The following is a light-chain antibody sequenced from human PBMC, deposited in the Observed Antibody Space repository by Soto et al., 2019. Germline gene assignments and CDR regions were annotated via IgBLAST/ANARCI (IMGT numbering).Light chain of an antibody. Sequence: DIQMTQSPSSLSASVGDRVTVTCQASQDISNYLTWYQQKPGKAPKLLIYDASNLETGVPSRFGGSGSGTDFTFTISSLQPEDIATYYCQQYDNPPLTFGGGTKVDIK. CDR2: DAS. CDR1: QDISNY. V-gene: IGKV1-33*01. CDR3: QQYDNPPLT. J-gene: IGKJ4*01.